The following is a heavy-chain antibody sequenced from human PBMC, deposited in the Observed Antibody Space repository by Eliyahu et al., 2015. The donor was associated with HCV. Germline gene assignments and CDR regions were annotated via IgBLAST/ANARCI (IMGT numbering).Heavy chain of an antibody. Sequence: QVHLQESGPGLVEPSQTLSLTCSVSGDSITSGRFYWNWVRHYPGRGLEWIGYFSHTGMTYYSPSLRSRVSMSEDSTQNQFSLKLTSMTAADSAVYFCARGSHEYGANFFIDYWGQGTPVTVSS. J-gene: IGHJ4*02. D-gene: IGHD4-23*01. CDR2: FSHTGMT. CDR3: ARGSHEYGANFFIDY. V-gene: IGHV4-31*03. CDR1: GDSITSGRFY.